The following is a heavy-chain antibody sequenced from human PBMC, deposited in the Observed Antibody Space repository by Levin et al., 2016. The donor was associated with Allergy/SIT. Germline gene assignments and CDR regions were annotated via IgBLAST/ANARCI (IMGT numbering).Heavy chain of an antibody. CDR3: ARGDLYCSGGSCFFGGYYYYGMDV. D-gene: IGHD2-15*01. CDR1: GGSFSGYY. V-gene: IGHV4-34*01. CDR2: INHSGST. Sequence: SETLSLTCAVYGGSFSGYYWSWIRQPPGKGLEWIGEINHSGSTNYNPSLKSRVTISVDTSKNQFSLKLSSVTAADTAVYYCARGDLYCSGGSCFFGGYYYYGMDVWGQGTTVTVSS. J-gene: IGHJ6*02.